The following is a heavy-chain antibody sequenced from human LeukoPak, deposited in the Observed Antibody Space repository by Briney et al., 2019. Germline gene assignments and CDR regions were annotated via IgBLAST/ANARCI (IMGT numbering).Heavy chain of an antibody. D-gene: IGHD5-24*01. CDR3: ARADRDGNKRFLD. Sequence: GGSLRLSCAASGFTFSSYSVIWARQAPGKGLEWVSYVSSSGTATYYADSVKGRFTISRDNGKNLVSLQMNSLRDEDTAVYYCARADRDGNKRFLDWGQGTLVTVSS. CDR1: GFTFSSYS. V-gene: IGHV3-48*02. CDR2: VSSSGTAT. J-gene: IGHJ4*02.